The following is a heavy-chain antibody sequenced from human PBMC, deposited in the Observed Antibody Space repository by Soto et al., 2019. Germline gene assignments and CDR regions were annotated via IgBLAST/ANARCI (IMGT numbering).Heavy chain of an antibody. CDR2: VSPIWGS. V-gene: IGHV4-59*08. CDR1: GDSISSYY. CDR3: ARQWFGALPGLVDV. Sequence: QVLLQESGPGLVKPSETLSLSCTVSGDSISSYYWGWIRQPPGKEMEWVGYVSPIWGSAYNPSLQSRVAISLDTSKSQFSLELTSVTATDTAVYYCARQWFGALPGLVDVWGQGTTVTVSS. J-gene: IGHJ6*02. D-gene: IGHD3-10*01.